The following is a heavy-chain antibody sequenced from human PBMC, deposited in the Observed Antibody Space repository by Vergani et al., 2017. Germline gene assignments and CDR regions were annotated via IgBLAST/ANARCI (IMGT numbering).Heavy chain of an antibody. CDR2: INPNSGGT. J-gene: IGHJ4*02. Sequence: QVQLVQSGAEVKKPGASVKVSCKASGYTFTGYYMHWVRQAPGQGLEWMGWINPNSGGTNYAQKFQGWVTMTRDTSISTAYMELSSLRSEDTAVYYCARASYDSSGYWYYWGQGTLVTVSS. CDR3: ARASYDSSGYWYY. CDR1: GYTFTGYY. V-gene: IGHV1-2*04. D-gene: IGHD3-22*01.